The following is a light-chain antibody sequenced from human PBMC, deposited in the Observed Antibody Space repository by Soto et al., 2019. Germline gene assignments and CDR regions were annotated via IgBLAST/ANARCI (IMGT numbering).Light chain of an antibody. J-gene: IGLJ1*01. CDR3: QAWGSSTYV. V-gene: IGLV3-1*01. CDR1: KLGDKY. CDR2: QDS. Sequence: SYELTQPPSVSVSPGQTASITCSGDKLGDKYACWYQQKPGQSPVLVIYQDSKRPSGIPERFSGSNSGNTATLTISGTQAMDEDDYYCQAWGSSTYVFGTGTKVTVL.